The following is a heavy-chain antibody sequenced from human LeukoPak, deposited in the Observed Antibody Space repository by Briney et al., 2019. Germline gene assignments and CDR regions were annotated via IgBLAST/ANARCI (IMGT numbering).Heavy chain of an antibody. CDR3: ARGGSYVYYYYYMDV. J-gene: IGHJ6*03. D-gene: IGHD1-26*01. Sequence: PSQTLSLTCTGSGGSISSGGYYWSWIRRHPGKGLEWIGYIYYSGGTYYNPSLKSRVTISVDTSKNQFSLKLSSVTAADTAVYYCARGGSYVYYYYYMDVWGKGTTVTVSS. CDR1: GGSISSGGYY. CDR2: IYYSGGT. V-gene: IGHV4-31*03.